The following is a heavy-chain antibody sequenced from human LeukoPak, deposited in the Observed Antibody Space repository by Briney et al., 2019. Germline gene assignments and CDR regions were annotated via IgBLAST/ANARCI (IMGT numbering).Heavy chain of an antibody. J-gene: IGHJ5*02. Sequence: PGGSLRLSCAASGFTFNNYALSWVRQAPGKGLEWVSAISDSGGSTYYADSVKGRFTISRDNSQNTLYLQMNSLRAEDTAVYYCAKGDGYNYDNWFDPWGQGTLVTASS. CDR2: ISDSGGST. CDR1: GFTFNNYA. D-gene: IGHD5-24*01. V-gene: IGHV3-23*01. CDR3: AKGDGYNYDNWFDP.